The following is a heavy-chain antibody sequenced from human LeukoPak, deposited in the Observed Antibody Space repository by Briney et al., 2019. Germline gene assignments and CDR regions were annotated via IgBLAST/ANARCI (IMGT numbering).Heavy chain of an antibody. CDR1: GFTFSSYW. J-gene: IGHJ4*02. CDR2: IKQDGSEK. CDR3: AKDDGSSQFYYFDY. Sequence: PGGSLRLSCAASGFTFSSYWMSWVRQAPGKGLEWVANIKQDGSEKYYVDSVKGRFTISRDNAKNSLYLQMNSLRAEDTAVYYCAKDDGSSQFYYFDYWGQGTLVTVSS. D-gene: IGHD6-13*01. V-gene: IGHV3-7*03.